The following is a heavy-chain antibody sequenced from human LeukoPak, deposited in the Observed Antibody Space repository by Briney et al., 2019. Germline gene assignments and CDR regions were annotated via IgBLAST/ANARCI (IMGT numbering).Heavy chain of an antibody. Sequence: GASVKVSCKASGYTFTNYGISWVRQAPGQGLEWMGWISTYNDNTDYAQKLQGRVTMTTDTSTNTAYMELRSLRSDDTAVYYCARGRLVKVLRYFDWLLTYWGQGTLVTASS. V-gene: IGHV1-18*01. CDR3: ARGRLVKVLRYFDWLLTY. D-gene: IGHD3-9*01. CDR1: GYTFTNYG. CDR2: ISTYNDNT. J-gene: IGHJ4*02.